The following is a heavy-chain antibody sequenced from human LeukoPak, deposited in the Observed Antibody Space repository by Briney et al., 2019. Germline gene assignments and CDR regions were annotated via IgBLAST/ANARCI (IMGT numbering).Heavy chain of an antibody. D-gene: IGHD3-10*01. CDR3: ARAGMVRPFGRLLDY. V-gene: IGHV4-59*12. Sequence: SETLSLTCTVSGGSISSYYWSWIRQPPGKGLEWIGYIYYSGSTNYNPSLKSRVTISVDKSKNQFSLKLSSVTAADTAVYYCARAGMVRPFGRLLDYWGQGTLVTVSS. J-gene: IGHJ4*02. CDR1: GGSISSYY. CDR2: IYYSGST.